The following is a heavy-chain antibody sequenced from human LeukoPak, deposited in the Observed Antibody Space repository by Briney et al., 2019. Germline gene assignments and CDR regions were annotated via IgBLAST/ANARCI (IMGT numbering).Heavy chain of an antibody. V-gene: IGHV4-34*01. CDR2: IYHSGST. CDR3: ARGPPRLRGRGAFDI. CDR1: GGSFSGYY. Sequence: PSETLSLTCAVYGGSFSGYYWSWIRQPPGKGLEWIGTIYHSGSTYYNPSLKSRVTISVDTSKNQFSLKLSSVTAADTAVYYCARGPPRLRGRGAFDIWGQGTMVTVSS. J-gene: IGHJ3*02. D-gene: IGHD5-24*01.